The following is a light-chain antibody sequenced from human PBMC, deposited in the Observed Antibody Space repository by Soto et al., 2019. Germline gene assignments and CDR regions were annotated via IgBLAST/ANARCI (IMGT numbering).Light chain of an antibody. Sequence: QMTQSPSSLSASVGDRVTITCRASQSIATFLNWYQQRLGKAPKLLIYATSNLQGGVPSRFSGSGSGTDFTLTISSLQPEDFASYYCQQSSDSTQTFGQGTKVEI. V-gene: IGKV1-39*01. CDR3: QQSSDSTQT. CDR1: QSIATF. J-gene: IGKJ1*01. CDR2: ATS.